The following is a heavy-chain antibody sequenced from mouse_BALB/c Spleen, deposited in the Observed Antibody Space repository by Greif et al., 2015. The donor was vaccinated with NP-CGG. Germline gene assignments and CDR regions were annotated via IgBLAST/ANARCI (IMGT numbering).Heavy chain of an antibody. CDR2: LNPGSGGT. CDR3: AREGDYGFAY. D-gene: IGHD2-4*01. J-gene: IGHJ3*01. Sequence: VQLQQSGTELVRPGTSVKVSCKASGYAFTNYLIEWIKQMPGQGLEWIGVLNPGSGGTNYSEKFKGKATLTADYSSSPAYLQLSSLTSDDSSVYFCAREGDYGFAYWGQGTLVTVSA. CDR1: GYAFTNYL. V-gene: IGHV1-54*01.